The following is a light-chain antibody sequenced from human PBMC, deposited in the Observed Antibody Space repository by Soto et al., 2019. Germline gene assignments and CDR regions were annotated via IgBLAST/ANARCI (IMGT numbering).Light chain of an antibody. V-gene: IGLV2-14*01. J-gene: IGLJ3*02. CDR1: SSDIGGYNY. CDR3: SSYTSSSIWV. CDR2: EVS. Sequence: QSALTQPASVSGSPGQSITISCTGTSSDIGGYNYVSWYQQHPGKAPKLVIYEVSNRPSGVSYRFSGSKSGNTASLTISGLQAEDEADYYCSSYTSSSIWVFGGGTKLTVL.